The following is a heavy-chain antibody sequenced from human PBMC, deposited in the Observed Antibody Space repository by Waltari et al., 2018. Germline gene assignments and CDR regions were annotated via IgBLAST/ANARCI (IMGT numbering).Heavy chain of an antibody. CDR3: ARGDSSGQPTGES. Sequence: EVQLVASGGGLVRPGGAVRLTCAASGFTVSSHRMNWVRQAPGKVLEWVSSISSSSSYIYYADSVKGRFTISIDNAKTSLYLQMNSLRAEDTAVYYCARGDSSGQPTGESWGQGTLVTVSS. D-gene: IGHD6-19*01. CDR1: GFTVSSHR. CDR2: ISSSSSYI. J-gene: IGHJ5*02. V-gene: IGHV3-21*01.